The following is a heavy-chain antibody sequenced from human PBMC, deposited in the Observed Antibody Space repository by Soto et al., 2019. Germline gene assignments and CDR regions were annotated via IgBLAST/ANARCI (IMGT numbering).Heavy chain of an antibody. J-gene: IGHJ4*02. D-gene: IGHD7-27*01. Sequence: QVQLQESGPGLVKPSETLSLTCTVSGGSISNHYWSWIRQPPGKGLEWIGYIYYNGNTNYNPSLKSRVTMSVDTSRNQISLELITVTAADTAVYYCTRANWYSEYWGQGTLVTVSS. V-gene: IGHV4-59*11. CDR2: IYYNGNT. CDR3: TRANWYSEY. CDR1: GGSISNHY.